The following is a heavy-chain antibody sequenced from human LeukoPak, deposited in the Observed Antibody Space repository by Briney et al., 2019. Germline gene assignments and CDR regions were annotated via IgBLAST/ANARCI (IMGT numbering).Heavy chain of an antibody. CDR2: STHTGST. V-gene: IGHV4-39*07. D-gene: IGHD2-2*01. J-gene: IGHJ4*02. CDR1: GGSISSGGYY. CDR3: ARGRTGAAALDF. Sequence: PSETLSLTCTVSGGSISSGGYYWTWIRQAPGKGLEWIGESTHTGSTNYNPSLKSRVTISVDTSKNQFSLKLTSVSAADTAVYHCARGRTGAAALDFWGPGTLVTVSS.